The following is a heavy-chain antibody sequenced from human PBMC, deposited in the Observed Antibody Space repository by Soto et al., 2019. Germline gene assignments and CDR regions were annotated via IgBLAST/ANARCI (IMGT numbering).Heavy chain of an antibody. V-gene: IGHV3-33*01. D-gene: IGHD2-21*02. CDR3: ARDFRVTALAPDHEYFQH. J-gene: IGHJ1*01. CDR1: GFTFSSYG. CDR2: IWYDGSNK. Sequence: GGSLRLSCAASGFTFSSYGMHWVRQAPGKGLEWVAVIWYDGSNKYYADSVKGRFTISRDNSKNTLYLQMNSLRAEDTAVYYCARDFRVTALAPDHEYFQHWGQGTLVTVSS.